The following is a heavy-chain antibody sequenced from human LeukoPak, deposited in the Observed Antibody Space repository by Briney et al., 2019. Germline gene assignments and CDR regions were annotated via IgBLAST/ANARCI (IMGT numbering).Heavy chain of an antibody. Sequence: PGRSLRLSCAASGFTFSSYAMHWVRQAPGKGLEWVAVISYDGSNKYYADSVKGRFTISRDNAKNSLYLQMNSLRVEDTAVYYCARDLDSSSWYRGFDYWGQGTLVTVSS. V-gene: IGHV3-30*04. D-gene: IGHD6-13*01. J-gene: IGHJ4*02. CDR2: ISYDGSNK. CDR3: ARDLDSSSWYRGFDY. CDR1: GFTFSSYA.